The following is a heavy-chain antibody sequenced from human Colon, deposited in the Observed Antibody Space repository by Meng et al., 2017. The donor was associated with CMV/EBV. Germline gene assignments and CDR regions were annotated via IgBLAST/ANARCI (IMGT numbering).Heavy chain of an antibody. CDR2: ISSTSSHI. CDR1: GFPLSTYS. V-gene: IGHV3-21*01. CDR3: TRGPRIPDDS. J-gene: IGHJ5*01. Sequence: ETLSLTCAASGFPLSTYSMNWVRQAPGKGLEWVSCISSTSSHITYADSVKGRFTISRDNANNSLFLQMNNLRVEDTGVYYCTRGPRIPDDSWGQGTLVTVSS.